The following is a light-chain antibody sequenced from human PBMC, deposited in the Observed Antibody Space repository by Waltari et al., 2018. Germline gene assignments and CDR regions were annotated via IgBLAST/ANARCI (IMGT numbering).Light chain of an antibody. V-gene: IGKV1-5*02. CDR1: QSISGW. J-gene: IGKJ2*01. Sequence: DIQMTQSPSTLSASVGDRVTIICRASQSISGWLAWYQQKPGKAPKLLIYQASTLQGGVPSRCSGSGSGTEFTLIISSLQPDDFATYYCQQYYRYPYTFGQGTKLEFK. CDR3: QQYYRYPYT. CDR2: QAS.